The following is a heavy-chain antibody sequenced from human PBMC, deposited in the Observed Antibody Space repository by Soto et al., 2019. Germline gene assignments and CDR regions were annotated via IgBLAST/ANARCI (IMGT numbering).Heavy chain of an antibody. Sequence: SETLSLTCTVSCGSISSYYWSWIRQPPGKGLEWIAYIYYSGSTGYNPSLKSRVTISVDRSKNQVSLKLSSVTAADTAVYFCARVYDFWSGYYWFDPWGQGTLVTVSS. D-gene: IGHD3-3*01. CDR1: CGSISSYY. CDR3: ARVYDFWSGYYWFDP. V-gene: IGHV4-59*01. J-gene: IGHJ5*02. CDR2: IYYSGST.